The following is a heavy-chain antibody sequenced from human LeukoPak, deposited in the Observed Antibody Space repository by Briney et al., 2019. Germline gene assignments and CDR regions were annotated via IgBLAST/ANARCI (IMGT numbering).Heavy chain of an antibody. CDR2: IFPSGGEI. Sequence: GGSLRLSCAASGFTFSTFAMIWVRQPPGKGLEWVSSIFPSGGEIHYADSVKGRFTISRDNAKNSLYLQMNSLRAEDTAVYYCARDGGSGWYRPGYWFDPWGQGTLVTVSS. V-gene: IGHV3-21*01. CDR1: GFTFSTFA. D-gene: IGHD6-19*01. CDR3: ARDGGSGWYRPGYWFDP. J-gene: IGHJ5*02.